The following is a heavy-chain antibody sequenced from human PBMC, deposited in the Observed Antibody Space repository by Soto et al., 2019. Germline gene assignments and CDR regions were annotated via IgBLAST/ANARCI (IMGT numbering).Heavy chain of an antibody. J-gene: IGHJ6*02. D-gene: IGHD3-16*01. CDR3: AMVDVYVTPSPQDV. Sequence: QVQLVQSGAEVKNPGASVKVSCKASGYRFTSYGIGWVRQAPGQGLEWMGWINAYNGNTNYAQNLQGRGTLTTDTXXSTASMELRSLRSNDPAVYYCAMVDVYVTPSPQDVWGQGTTVTVSS. V-gene: IGHV1-18*01. CDR2: INAYNGNT. CDR1: GYRFTSYG.